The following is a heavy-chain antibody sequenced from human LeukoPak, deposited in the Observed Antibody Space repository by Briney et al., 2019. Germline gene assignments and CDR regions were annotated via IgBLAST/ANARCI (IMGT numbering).Heavy chain of an antibody. CDR3: ARRSKGIAAAGTLFDI. Sequence: SETLSFTCTVSGGSISSYYWSWIRQPPGKGLKWIGYIYYSGSTNYNPSLKSRVTISVDTSKNQFSLKLSSVTAADTAVYYCARRSKGIAAAGTLFDIWGQGTMVTVSS. D-gene: IGHD6-13*01. CDR2: IYYSGST. CDR1: GGSISSYY. J-gene: IGHJ3*02. V-gene: IGHV4-59*01.